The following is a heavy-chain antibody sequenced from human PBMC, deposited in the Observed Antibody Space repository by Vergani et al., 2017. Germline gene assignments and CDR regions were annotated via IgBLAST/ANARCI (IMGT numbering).Heavy chain of an antibody. D-gene: IGHD6-19*01. J-gene: IGHJ6*03. V-gene: IGHV1-8*01. CDR2: MNPNSGTT. CDR3: ARSSGYPDDYRSCDYFRRTFDV. Sequence: QVQLVQSGAEVKKPGVSVKVSCRASGYSFSSYDIRWVRQATGQGLEWMGWMNPNSGTTGYAQKFQGRVTMTRNTSINTAYMELSRLSFEEAAVYYCARSSGYPDDYRSCDYFRRTFDVWRKGTTVTVS. CDR1: GYSFSSYD.